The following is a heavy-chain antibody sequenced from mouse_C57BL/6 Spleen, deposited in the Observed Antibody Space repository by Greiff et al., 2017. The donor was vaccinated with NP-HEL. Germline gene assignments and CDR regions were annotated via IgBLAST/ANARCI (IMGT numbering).Heavy chain of an antibody. CDR1: GYAFSSYW. Sequence: QVQLQQSGAELVKPGASVKISCKASGYAFSSYWMNWVEQRPGKGLEWIGQIYPGDGDTNYNGKFKGKATLTADKSSSTAYMQLSSLTSEDSAVYFCARRYYDYYAMDYWGQGTSVTVSS. CDR2: IYPGDGDT. CDR3: ARRYYDYYAMDY. D-gene: IGHD1-1*01. V-gene: IGHV1-80*01. J-gene: IGHJ4*01.